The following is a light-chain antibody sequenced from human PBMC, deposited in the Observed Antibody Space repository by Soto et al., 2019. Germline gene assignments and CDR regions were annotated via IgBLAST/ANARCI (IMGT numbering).Light chain of an antibody. CDR3: QQYGSSPT. CDR1: QSVSSSD. V-gene: IGKV3-20*01. Sequence: DIVLTQSPATLSWSPGERATLSCRASQSVSSSDLAWYQQKPGQAPRLLIYGASTRATGIPNRFSGSGSGTDFTLTISRLEPEDFAVDYCQQYGSSPTFGQETKVDI. J-gene: IGKJ1*01. CDR2: GAS.